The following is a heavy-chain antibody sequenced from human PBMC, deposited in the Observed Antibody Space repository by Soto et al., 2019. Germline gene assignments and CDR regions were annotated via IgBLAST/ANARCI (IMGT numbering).Heavy chain of an antibody. Sequence: ASVKVSCKASGYTFTSYGISWVRQAPGQGLEWMGWISAYNGNTNYAQKLQGRVTMTTDTSTSTAYKELRSLRSDDTAVYYYAGYVNTAMVKDAFDIWGQGTMVTVSS. CDR2: ISAYNGNT. CDR1: GYTFTSYG. CDR3: AGYVNTAMVKDAFDI. V-gene: IGHV1-18*01. J-gene: IGHJ3*02. D-gene: IGHD5-18*01.